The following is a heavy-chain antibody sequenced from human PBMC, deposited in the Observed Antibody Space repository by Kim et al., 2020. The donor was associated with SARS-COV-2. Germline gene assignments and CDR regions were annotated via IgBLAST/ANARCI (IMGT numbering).Heavy chain of an antibody. D-gene: IGHD2-21*02. V-gene: IGHV1-18*01. J-gene: IGHJ4*02. CDR3: ARLPRGGNSDFYY. Sequence: YAQKLQGRVTMTTDTSTSTDYMELRSLRSDDTAVYYCARLPRGGNSDFYYWGQGTLVTVSS.